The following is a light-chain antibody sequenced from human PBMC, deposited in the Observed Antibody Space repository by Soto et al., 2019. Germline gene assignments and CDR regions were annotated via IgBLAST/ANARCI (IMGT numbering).Light chain of an antibody. CDR1: QSVLYSSNNKKY. CDR3: QQYYSSPYT. J-gene: IGKJ2*01. CDR2: WAS. V-gene: IGKV4-1*01. Sequence: DIVMTQSPDSLAVSLGERATINCKSSQSVLYSSNNKKYLAWYQQKPGQPPKLLIYWASTRESGVPDRFSGSGSGTDFSLTISSLQAEDVAVYYCQQYYSSPYTFGLGTKLEIK.